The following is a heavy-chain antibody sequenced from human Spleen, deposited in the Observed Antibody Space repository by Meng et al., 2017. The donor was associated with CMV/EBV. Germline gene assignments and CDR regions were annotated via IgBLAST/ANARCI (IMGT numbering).Heavy chain of an antibody. Sequence: GGSLRLSCEASGFTFSTYEMNWVRQAPGKGLEWVSYISGSGDSIYYADSVKGRFTISRDNARNSLYLQVDSLRAEDTAVYYCARVEFDSGSYNIDYWGQGTLVTVSS. V-gene: IGHV3-48*03. D-gene: IGHD3-10*01. CDR1: GFTFSTYE. CDR2: ISGSGDSI. J-gene: IGHJ4*02. CDR3: ARVEFDSGSYNIDY.